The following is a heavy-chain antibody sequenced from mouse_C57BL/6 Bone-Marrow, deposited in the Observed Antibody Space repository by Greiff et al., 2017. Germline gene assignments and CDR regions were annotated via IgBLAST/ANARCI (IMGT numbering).Heavy chain of an antibody. CDR1: GYTFTSYW. D-gene: IGHD1-1*01. V-gene: IGHV1-64*01. CDR3: ARSIYSRAY. J-gene: IGHJ3*01. CDR2: IHPNSGST. Sequence: QVQLQQPGAELVKPGASVKLSCKASGYTFTSYWMHWVKQRPGQGLEWIGMIHPNSGSTNYNEKLKSKATLTVDKSSSTAYMQLSSLTSEDSAVYYCARSIYSRAYWGQGTLVTVSA.